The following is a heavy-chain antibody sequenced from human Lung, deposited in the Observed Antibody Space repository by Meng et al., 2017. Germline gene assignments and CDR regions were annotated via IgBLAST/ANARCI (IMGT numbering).Heavy chain of an antibody. CDR3: TKNDFYCLSY. V-gene: IGHV4-4*02. J-gene: IGHJ4*02. D-gene: IGHD2-21*01. Sequence: LDASGRDRVKPSGALSPPCAVSGGSITRDNWWSWVRKPPGKGLEWIGEIYHSGSTNYNPSLKSRITISVDKPKNQFSLTLSSVTAADTAVYYCTKNDFYCLSYWGQGTLVTVSS. CDR1: GGSITRDNW. CDR2: IYHSGST.